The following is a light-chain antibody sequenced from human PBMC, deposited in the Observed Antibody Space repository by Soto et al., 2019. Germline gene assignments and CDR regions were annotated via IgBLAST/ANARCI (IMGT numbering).Light chain of an antibody. CDR3: SSYTSSSTPYV. CDR1: SSDIGGYNY. CDR2: EVS. V-gene: IGLV2-14*01. J-gene: IGLJ1*01. Sequence: QSALTQPASVSGSPGQSITISCTGTSSDIGGYNYVSWYQQHPSKAPKLIIYEVSNRPSEVSNRFSGSKSGNTASLTISGLQAEDEADYYCSSYTSSSTPYVFGTGTKLTVL.